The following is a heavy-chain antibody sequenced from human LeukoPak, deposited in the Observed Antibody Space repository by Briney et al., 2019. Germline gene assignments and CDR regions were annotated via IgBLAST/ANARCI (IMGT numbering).Heavy chain of an antibody. CDR3: VRDPDALDY. J-gene: IGHJ4*02. Sequence: GGSLRLSCAASGFTFSSYSMNRVRQAPGKGLEWVSYIGSSSSTIYYADSVRGRFTISRDNAKKSLHLQMNSLRDEDTAVYYCVRDPDALDYWGQGTLVTVSS. CDR2: IGSSSSTI. V-gene: IGHV3-48*02. CDR1: GFTFSSYS.